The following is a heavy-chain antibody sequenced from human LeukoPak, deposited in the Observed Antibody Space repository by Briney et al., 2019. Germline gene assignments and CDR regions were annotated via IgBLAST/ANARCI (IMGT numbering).Heavy chain of an antibody. Sequence: GGSPRLSCAASGFTFADYAMHWVRQPPGKGLQWVSLISWSGGTTYCADSVKGRFTISRDNSKKSLDLQMNSLRAEDTALYYCAKDISSYSSGWSGNFDYWGQGTLVTVSS. J-gene: IGHJ4*02. CDR2: ISWSGGTT. V-gene: IGHV3-43D*03. CDR3: AKDISSYSSGWSGNFDY. D-gene: IGHD6-19*01. CDR1: GFTFADYA.